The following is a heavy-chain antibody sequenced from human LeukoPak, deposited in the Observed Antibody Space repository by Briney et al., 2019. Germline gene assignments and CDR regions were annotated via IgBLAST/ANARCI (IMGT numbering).Heavy chain of an antibody. CDR3: AREDYYDSGSSDY. D-gene: IGHD3-22*01. CDR2: MNPNSGNT. Sequence: ASVKVSCKASGYTFTSYDINWVRQATGQGLEWMGWMNPNSGNTAYAQKFQGRVTITRNTSISTAHMELSSLRSEDTAIYYCAREDYYDSGSSDYWGQGTLVTVPS. CDR1: GYTFTSYD. J-gene: IGHJ4*02. V-gene: IGHV1-8*03.